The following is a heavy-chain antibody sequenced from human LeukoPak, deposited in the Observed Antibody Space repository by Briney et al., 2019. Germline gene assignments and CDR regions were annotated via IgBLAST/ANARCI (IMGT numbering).Heavy chain of an antibody. J-gene: IGHJ4*02. CDR1: GYTFTAYY. V-gene: IGHV1-2*02. CDR2: ISSNSGGT. CDR3: ARREGGGGVYYYDSSGYSDY. D-gene: IGHD3-22*01. Sequence: ASVKVSCKTSGYTFTAYYIHWVRQAPGQGLEWMGWISSNSGGTNYAQKLQGRVTMTTDTSTSTAYMELSRLRSDDTAVYYCARREGGGGVYYYDSSGYSDYWGQGTLVTVSS.